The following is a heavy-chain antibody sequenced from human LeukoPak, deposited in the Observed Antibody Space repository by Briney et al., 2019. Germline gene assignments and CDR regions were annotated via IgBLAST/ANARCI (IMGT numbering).Heavy chain of an antibody. J-gene: IGHJ5*02. D-gene: IGHD1-26*01. V-gene: IGHV4-59*12. CDR3: ARGGNYWPQWWFDP. CDR1: GGSISSYY. CDR2: IYYSGST. Sequence: SETLSLTCTVSGGSISSYYWSWIRQPPGKGLEWIGYIYYSGSTNYNPSLKSRVTISVDKSKNQFSLKLSSVTAADTAVYYCARGGNYWPQWWFDPWGRGTLVSVSS.